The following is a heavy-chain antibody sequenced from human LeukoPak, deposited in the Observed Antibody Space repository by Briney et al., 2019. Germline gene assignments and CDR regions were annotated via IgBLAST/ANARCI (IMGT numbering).Heavy chain of an antibody. Sequence: SVKVSCKASGYNFRNYAINWVRQAPGQGLEWMGGIIPIFGTANYAQKFQGRVTITADKSTSTAYMELSSLRSEDTAVYYCARDGRYCSGGSCPFHYWGQGTLVTVSS. V-gene: IGHV1-69*06. CDR2: IIPIFGTA. CDR1: GYNFRNYA. J-gene: IGHJ4*02. CDR3: ARDGRYCSGGSCPFHY. D-gene: IGHD2-15*01.